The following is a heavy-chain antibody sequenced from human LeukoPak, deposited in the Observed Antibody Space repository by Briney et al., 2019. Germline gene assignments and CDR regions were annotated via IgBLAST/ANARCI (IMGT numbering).Heavy chain of an antibody. D-gene: IGHD4-17*01. CDR2: FIPIPGIA. J-gene: IGHJ4*02. Sequence: SVKVSCKASGGTFSSYAINWVRQAPGQGLEWMGTFIPIPGIANYAQKFQGRVTITTDKSASTAYMELSSLRSEDTAVYYCARSTVTREYWGQGTLVTVSS. V-gene: IGHV1-69*04. CDR1: GGTFSSYA. CDR3: ARSTVTREY.